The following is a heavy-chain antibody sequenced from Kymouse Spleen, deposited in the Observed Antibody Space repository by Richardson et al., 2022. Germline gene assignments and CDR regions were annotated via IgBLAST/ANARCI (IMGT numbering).Heavy chain of an antibody. V-gene: IGHV3-9*01. J-gene: IGHJ4*02. Sequence: EVQLVESGGGLVQPGRSLRLSCAASGFTFDDYAMHWVRQAPGKGLEWVSGISWNSGSIGYADSVKGRFTISRDNAKNSLYLQMNSLRAEDTALYYCAKVVLLWFGELWTYFDYWGQGTLVTVSS. CDR2: ISWNSGSI. CDR3: AKVVLLWFGELWTYFDY. CDR1: GFTFDDYA. D-gene: IGHD3-10*01.